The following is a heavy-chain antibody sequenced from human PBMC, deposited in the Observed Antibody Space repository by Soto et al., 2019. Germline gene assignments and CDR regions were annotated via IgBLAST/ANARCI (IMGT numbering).Heavy chain of an antibody. CDR1: GFTFSNYH. CDR2: ILYDGSAE. V-gene: IGHV3-30*03. Sequence: GGSLRLSCAASGFTFSNYHTSWVRQAPGKRLEWMALILYDGSAESYAASVQGRFTISRDTSKNPLYLQMNSLTAEDTAVYYCARCRVGYSFYFYYGMDGWGHGTTVTVSS. CDR3: ARCRVGYSFYFYYGMDG. D-gene: IGHD1-26*01. J-gene: IGHJ6*02.